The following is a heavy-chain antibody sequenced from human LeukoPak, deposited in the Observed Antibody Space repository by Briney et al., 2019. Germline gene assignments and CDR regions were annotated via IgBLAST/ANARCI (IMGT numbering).Heavy chain of an antibody. CDR1: GYTFTGYY. J-gene: IGHJ6*02. V-gene: IGHV1-8*02. Sequence: ASVKVSCKASGYTFTGYYMHWVRQAPGQGLEWMGWMNPNSGNTGYAQKFQGRVTMTRNTSISTAYMELSSLRSDDTAVYYCFQGIAAAGYYYGMDVWGQGTTVTVSS. CDR2: MNPNSGNT. CDR3: FQGIAAAGYYYGMDV. D-gene: IGHD6-13*01.